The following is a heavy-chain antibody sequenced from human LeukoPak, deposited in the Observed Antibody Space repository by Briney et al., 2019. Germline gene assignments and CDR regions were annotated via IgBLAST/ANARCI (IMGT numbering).Heavy chain of an antibody. Sequence: GGSLRLSCAASGFTFSNAWMSWVRQAPGKGLEWVGRIKSKTDGGTTDYAAPVKGRFTISRDDSKNTLYLQMNSLKTEDTAVYYCTTGGCSGGSCYHSYYYYYYYMDVWGKGTTVTISS. CDR3: TTGGCSGGSCYHSYYYYYYYMDV. V-gene: IGHV3-15*01. D-gene: IGHD2-15*01. CDR1: GFTFSNAW. J-gene: IGHJ6*03. CDR2: IKSKTDGGTT.